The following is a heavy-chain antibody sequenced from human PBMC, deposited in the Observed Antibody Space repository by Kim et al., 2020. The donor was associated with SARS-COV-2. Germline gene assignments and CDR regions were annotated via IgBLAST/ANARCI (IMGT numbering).Heavy chain of an antibody. CDR3: AREVSGMEL. CDR2: ISYDGSKE. D-gene: IGHD3-10*01. CDR1: GFTFSNYG. J-gene: IGHJ6*02. Sequence: GGSLRLSCAPSGFTFSNYGIHWVRQAPGKGLEWVAVISYDGSKEYYADSVKGRFTISRDNSKNTLHLHMNSLRAEDTAVYYCAREVSGMELWGQGTTVTVP. V-gene: IGHV3-33*05.